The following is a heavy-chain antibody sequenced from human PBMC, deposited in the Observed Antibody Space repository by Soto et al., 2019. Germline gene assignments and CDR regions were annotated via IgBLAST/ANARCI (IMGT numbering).Heavy chain of an antibody. D-gene: IGHD3-22*01. Sequence: VQLVQSGAEVKKPGSSVKVSCKASGGPFSRYAISWVRQAPGQGLEWMGGFIPIFGTASYALNFQGRVTITADESTSTAYMELSSLRSEDTALYYCAGHSSGVPGYYYGMDVWGQGTTVTVTS. CDR3: AGHSSGVPGYYYGMDV. CDR2: FIPIFGTA. V-gene: IGHV1-69*12. J-gene: IGHJ6*02. CDR1: GGPFSRYA.